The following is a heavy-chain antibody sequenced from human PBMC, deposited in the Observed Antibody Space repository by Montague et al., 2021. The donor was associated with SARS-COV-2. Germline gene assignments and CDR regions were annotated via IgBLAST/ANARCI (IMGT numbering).Heavy chain of an antibody. CDR2: IDTSGGT. CDR3: ARHRPESGTISPGVLGLVATVKLSASGMDV. D-gene: IGHD2/OR15-2a*01. Sequence: TLSLTCTVSGASITSGNNFWTWMRQAAGRGLEWIGQIDTSGGTIYNPSLKTRVNILSDTSKNQFSPKLTSVTAADTAVYPCARHRPESGTISPGVLGLVATVKLSASGMDVWGQGTTVTGSS. J-gene: IGHJ6*02. V-gene: IGHV4-61*09. CDR1: GASITSGNNF.